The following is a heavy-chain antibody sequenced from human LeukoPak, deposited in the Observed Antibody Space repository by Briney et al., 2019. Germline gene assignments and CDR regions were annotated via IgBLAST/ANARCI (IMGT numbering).Heavy chain of an antibody. J-gene: IGHJ6*03. CDR3: ASMVRGAIGGYYYYYMDV. CDR2: IYYSGST. Sequence: SETLSLTCTVSGGSISSCYWSWIRQPPGKGLEWIGYIYYSGSTNYNPSLKSRVTISVDTSKNQFSLKLSSVTAADTAVYYCASMVRGAIGGYYYYYMDVWGKGTTVTTSS. V-gene: IGHV4-59*01. D-gene: IGHD3-10*01. CDR1: GGSISSCY.